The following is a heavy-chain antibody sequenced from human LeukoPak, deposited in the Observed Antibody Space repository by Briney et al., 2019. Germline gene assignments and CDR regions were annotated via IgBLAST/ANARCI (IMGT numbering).Heavy chain of an antibody. CDR3: ARGGIYDNWFDP. J-gene: IGHJ5*02. CDR1: GYTFTSYD. CDR2: MNPNSGNT. Sequence: ASVKVSCKASGYTFTSYDINWVRQATGQGLEWMGWMNPNSGNTGYAQKFQGRVTITRNTSISTAYMELSSLRSEDTAVYYCARGGIYDNWFDPWGQGTLVTVSS. D-gene: IGHD5-12*01. V-gene: IGHV1-8*03.